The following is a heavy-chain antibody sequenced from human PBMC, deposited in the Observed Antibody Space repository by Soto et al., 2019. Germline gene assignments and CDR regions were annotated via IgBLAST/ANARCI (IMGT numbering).Heavy chain of an antibody. CDR2: IIPIFGTA. Sequence: QVQLVQSGAEVKKPGSSVKVSCKASGGTFSSYAISWVRQAPGQGLEWMGGIIPIFGTANYAQKFQGRVTITADESTSTAYMELSSLRSEDTAVYNCARAIFGVVIPYYYYYYGMDVWGQGTTVTVSS. D-gene: IGHD3-3*01. CDR3: ARAIFGVVIPYYYYYYGMDV. J-gene: IGHJ6*02. CDR1: GGTFSSYA. V-gene: IGHV1-69*01.